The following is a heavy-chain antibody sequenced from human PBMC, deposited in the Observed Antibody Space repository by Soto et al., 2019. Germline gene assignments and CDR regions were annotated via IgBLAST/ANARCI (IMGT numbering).Heavy chain of an antibody. Sequence: SETLSLTCTVSGGSISSYYWSWIRQPPGKGLEWIGYIYYSGSTNYNPSLKSRVTISVDTSKNQFSLKLSSVTAADTAVYYCASTGEYDWFDPWGQGTLVTVSS. V-gene: IGHV4-59*01. J-gene: IGHJ5*02. CDR1: GGSISSYY. CDR2: IYYSGST. D-gene: IGHD7-27*01. CDR3: ASTGEYDWFDP.